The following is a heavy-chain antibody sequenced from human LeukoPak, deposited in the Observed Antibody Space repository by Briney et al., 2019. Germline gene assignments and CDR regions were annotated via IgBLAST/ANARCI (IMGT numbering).Heavy chain of an antibody. V-gene: IGHV4-59*04. CDR2: IYYSGST. CDR1: GGSISGYY. D-gene: IGHD1-14*01. J-gene: IGHJ6*03. CDR3: AKSVRKYYYYYMDV. Sequence: SETLSLTCSVSGGSISGYYWSWIRQPPGKGLEWIGYIYYSGSTYYNPSLKSRVTISVDTSKNQFSLKLSSVTAADTAVYYCAKSVRKYYYYYMDVWGKGTTVTVSS.